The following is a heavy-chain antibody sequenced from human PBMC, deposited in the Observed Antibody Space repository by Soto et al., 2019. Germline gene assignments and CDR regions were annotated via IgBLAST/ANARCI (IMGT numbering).Heavy chain of an antibody. CDR3: ARVAVTAIPNYFDY. Sequence: SETLSLTCAVYGGSFSGYYWSWIRQPPGKGLEWIGEINHSGSTNYNPSLKSRVTISVDTSKNQFSLKLSSVTAADTAVYYCARVAVTAIPNYFDYWGQGTLVTVSS. CDR2: INHSGST. CDR1: GGSFSGYY. V-gene: IGHV4-34*01. J-gene: IGHJ4*02. D-gene: IGHD2-21*02.